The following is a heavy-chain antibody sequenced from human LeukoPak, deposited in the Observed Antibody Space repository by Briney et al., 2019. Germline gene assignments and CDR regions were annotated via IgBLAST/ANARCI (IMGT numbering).Heavy chain of an antibody. J-gene: IGHJ4*02. CDR3: ARFPHYYDSSGYSF. CDR1: EFTFTSYE. Sequence: GGSLRLSCAASEFTFTSYELNWVRQAPGKGLEWVSYISSSSSTIYYADSVKGRFTISRDNAKNSLYLQMNSLRDEDTAVYYCARFPHYYDSSGYSFWGQGTLVTVSS. V-gene: IGHV3-48*02. D-gene: IGHD3-22*01. CDR2: ISSSSSTI.